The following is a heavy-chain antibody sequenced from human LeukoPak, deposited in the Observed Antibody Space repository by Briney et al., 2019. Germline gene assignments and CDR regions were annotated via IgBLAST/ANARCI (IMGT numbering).Heavy chain of an antibody. CDR2: ISSSSSYI. V-gene: IGHV3-21*01. D-gene: IGHD6-13*01. CDR1: GFTFSNYS. J-gene: IGHJ4*02. CDR3: ARDLAAAQNY. Sequence: GGSLRLSCAASGFTFSNYSMNWVRQAPGKGLEWVSLISSSSSYIYYADSVKGRFTISRDNAKNSLYLQMNSLRAEDTAVYYCARDLAAAQNYWGQGTLVTVSS.